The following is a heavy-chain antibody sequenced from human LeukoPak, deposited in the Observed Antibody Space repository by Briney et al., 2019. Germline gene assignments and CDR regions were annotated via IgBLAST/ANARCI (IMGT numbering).Heavy chain of an antibody. J-gene: IGHJ4*02. V-gene: IGHV3-7*04. Sequence: GGSLRLSCAASGFTFSTYWMSWVRQAPGTGLGWVASIKQDGSEKSYVDSVKGRFTISRDNAKNSLYLQMNSLRAEDTAVYYCARGGYQLLWYWGQGTLVTVSS. CDR3: ARGGYQLLWY. CDR2: IKQDGSEK. D-gene: IGHD2-2*01. CDR1: GFTFSTYW.